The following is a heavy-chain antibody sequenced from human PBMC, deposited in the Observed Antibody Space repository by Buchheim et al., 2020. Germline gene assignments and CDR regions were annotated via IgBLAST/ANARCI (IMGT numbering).Heavy chain of an antibody. V-gene: IGHV3-30*04. J-gene: IGHJ4*02. Sequence: QVQLVESGGGVVQPGRSLRLSCAASGFTFSSYAMHWVRQAPDKGLEWVAVMSYDGRYKYYADSVKGRFTISRDNSKNTLYLQMNSLGAEDTAVYYCARVMGTTASIDYWGQGTL. CDR1: GFTFSSYA. CDR2: MSYDGRYK. CDR3: ARVMGTTASIDY. D-gene: IGHD2-8*01.